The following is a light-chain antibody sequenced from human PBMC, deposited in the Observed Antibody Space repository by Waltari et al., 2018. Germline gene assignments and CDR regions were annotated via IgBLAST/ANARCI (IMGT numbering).Light chain of an antibody. CDR3: AAWDDSLNGSIYV. CDR1: SSNIGRNT. Sequence: QSVLTQPPSASGTPGQRVTISCSGSSSNIGRNTVNWYQQLPGTAPKLLTYSNNQRPSGVPDRFSGSKSGTSASLAISGLQPEDEADYYCAAWDDSLNGSIYVFGTGTRVTVL. V-gene: IGLV1-44*01. J-gene: IGLJ1*01. CDR2: SNN.